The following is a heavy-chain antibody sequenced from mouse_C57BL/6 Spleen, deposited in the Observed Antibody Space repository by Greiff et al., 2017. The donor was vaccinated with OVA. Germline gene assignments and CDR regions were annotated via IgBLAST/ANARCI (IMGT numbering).Heavy chain of an antibody. D-gene: IGHD1-1*01. V-gene: IGHV3-6*01. J-gene: IGHJ1*03. CDR1: GYSITSGYY. CDR3: ARVLYYGSSYGYFDV. Sequence: DVQLQESGPGLVKPSQSLSLTCSVTGYSITSGYYWNWIRQFPGNKLEWMGYISYDGSNNYNPSLKNRISITRDTSKNQFFLKLNSVTTEDTATYYCARVLYYGSSYGYFDVWGTGTTVTVSS. CDR2: ISYDGSN.